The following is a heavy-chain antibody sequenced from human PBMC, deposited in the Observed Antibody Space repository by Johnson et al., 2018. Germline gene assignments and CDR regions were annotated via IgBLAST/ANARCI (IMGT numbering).Heavy chain of an antibody. V-gene: IGHV1-46*01. Sequence: QVQLVQSGAEVKKPGASXKVSCKASGYTFTSYYMHWVRQAPGQGLEWMGIINPSGGRTSYAQTFQGRVTMTRDTSTSTVYMELSRLRSEDTAVYYCASPVVTSTAFDIWGQGTMVTVSS. CDR3: ASPVVTSTAFDI. CDR1: GYTFTSYY. D-gene: IGHD4-23*01. CDR2: INPSGGRT. J-gene: IGHJ3*02.